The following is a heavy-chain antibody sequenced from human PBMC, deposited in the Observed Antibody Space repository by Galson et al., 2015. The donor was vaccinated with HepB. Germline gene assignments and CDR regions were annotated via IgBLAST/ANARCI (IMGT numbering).Heavy chain of an antibody. CDR1: GYTLTELS. V-gene: IGHV1-24*01. CDR2: FDPEDGET. Sequence: SVKVSCKVSGYTLTELSMHWVRQAPGKGLEWMGGFDPEDGETIYAQKFQGRVTMTEDTSTDTAYMELSSLRPDDTALYYCATGGRDEELDHWGQGTLVTVSS. J-gene: IGHJ4*02. CDR3: ATGGRDEELDH. D-gene: IGHD3-16*01.